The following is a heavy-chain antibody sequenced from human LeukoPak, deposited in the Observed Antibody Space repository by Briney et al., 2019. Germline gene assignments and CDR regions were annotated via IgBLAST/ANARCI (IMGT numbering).Heavy chain of an antibody. D-gene: IGHD6-13*01. CDR3: ASLREGIAAAGYNWFDP. Sequence: GESLNISCKGSGYSFTSYWIGWVRQMPGKGLEWMGIIYPGDSDTRYSPSFQGQVTISADKSISTAYLQWSSLKAPHTAMYYCASLREGIAAAGYNWFDPWGQGTLVTVSS. V-gene: IGHV5-51*01. CDR1: GYSFTSYW. CDR2: IYPGDSDT. J-gene: IGHJ5*02.